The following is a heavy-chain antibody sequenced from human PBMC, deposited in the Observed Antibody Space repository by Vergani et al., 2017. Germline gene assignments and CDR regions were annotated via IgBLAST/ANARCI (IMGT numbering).Heavy chain of an antibody. CDR1: GYSISSGYY. V-gene: IGHV4-38-2*02. CDR3: ARVSGYSNYVDY. Sequence: QVQLQESGPGLVKPSETLSLTCTVSGYSISSGYYWGWIRQPPGKGLEWIGSIYHSGSTYYNPSLKSRVTISVDTSKNQFSLKLSSVTAADTAVYYCARVSGYSNYVDYWGHGTLVTVSS. J-gene: IGHJ4*01. CDR2: IYHSGST. D-gene: IGHD4-11*01.